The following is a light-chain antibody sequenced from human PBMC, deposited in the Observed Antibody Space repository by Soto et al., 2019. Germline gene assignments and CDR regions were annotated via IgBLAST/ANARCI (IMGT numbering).Light chain of an antibody. CDR1: SGHSSYA. CDR3: QTWGTGIHVV. CDR2: LDSDGSH. V-gene: IGLV4-69*01. Sequence: QPVLTQSPSASASLGASVKLTCTLSSGHSSYAIAWHQQQPEKGPRYLMKLDSDGSHTKGDAIPDRFSGSSSGAARYLTISRLQSEDEADYYCQTWGTGIHVVFGGGTKLTVL. J-gene: IGLJ2*01.